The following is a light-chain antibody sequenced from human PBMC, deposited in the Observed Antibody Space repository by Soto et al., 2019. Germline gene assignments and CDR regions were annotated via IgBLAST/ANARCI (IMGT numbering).Light chain of an antibody. V-gene: IGKV3-20*01. Sequence: EIVLTQSPGTLSLSPGERATLSCRARQSVGSSYLAWYQQKPGQAPRLLIYGTSSRATGIPDRFSGSGSGTDFTLTISRLEPEDFAVYYCQQYGDSPWTFGQGTKVDIK. CDR2: GTS. CDR3: QQYGDSPWT. J-gene: IGKJ1*01. CDR1: QSVGSSY.